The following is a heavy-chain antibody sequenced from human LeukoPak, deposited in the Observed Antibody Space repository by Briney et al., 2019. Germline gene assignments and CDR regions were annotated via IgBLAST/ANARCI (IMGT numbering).Heavy chain of an antibody. CDR2: INHSGST. V-gene: IGHV4-34*01. CDR1: GGSFSGYY. CDR3: ARGVYCSSTSCQGAGDYYYGMDV. J-gene: IGHJ6*02. Sequence: SETLSLTCAVYGGSFSGYYWSWIRQPPGKGLEWIGEINHSGSTNYNPSLKSRVTISVDTSKNQFSLKLSSVTAADTAVYYCARGVYCSSTSCQGAGDYYYGMDVWGQGTTVTVSS. D-gene: IGHD2-2*01.